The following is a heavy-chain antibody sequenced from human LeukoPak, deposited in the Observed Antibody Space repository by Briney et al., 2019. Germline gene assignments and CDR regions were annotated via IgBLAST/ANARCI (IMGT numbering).Heavy chain of an antibody. Sequence: ASVKVSCKASGGTFSSYAISWVRQAPGQGLEWMGGIIPIFGTANYAQKFQGRVTITADESTSTAYMELSSLRSEDTAVYYRARGHVSGAPRGMDVWGQGTTVTVSS. CDR2: IIPIFGTA. CDR3: ARGHVSGAPRGMDV. V-gene: IGHV1-69*13. D-gene: IGHD1-26*01. CDR1: GGTFSSYA. J-gene: IGHJ6*02.